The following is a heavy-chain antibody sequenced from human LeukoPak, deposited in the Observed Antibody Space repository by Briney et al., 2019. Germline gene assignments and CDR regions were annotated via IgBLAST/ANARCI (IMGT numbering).Heavy chain of an antibody. CDR3: AKASRQAAVASPLDY. V-gene: IGHV3-23*01. Sequence: GGSLRLSCAASGFTFNPYAMSWVRQAPGKGLEWVASIGGVGDRTYYADSVRGRFTISRDNSKDTLFLQMNSLKADDTALYYCAKASRQAAVASPLDYWGQGSLVTVSS. CDR1: GFTFNPYA. D-gene: IGHD6-19*01. J-gene: IGHJ4*02. CDR2: IGGVGDRT.